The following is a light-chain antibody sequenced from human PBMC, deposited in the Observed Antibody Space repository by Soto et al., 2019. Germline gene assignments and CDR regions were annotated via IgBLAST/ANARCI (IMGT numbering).Light chain of an antibody. CDR2: IAS. CDR3: QQSKSFPLP. Sequence: DLQMTQSPSSVSASVGDRVTITCRASQDINSWLTWYQQKPGKAPKVLIYIASRLQPGVPSRFSGRGSGTDFSLTISNLQPEDFATYFCQQSKSFPLPFGGGTKVEIK. J-gene: IGKJ4*01. CDR1: QDINSW. V-gene: IGKV1-12*01.